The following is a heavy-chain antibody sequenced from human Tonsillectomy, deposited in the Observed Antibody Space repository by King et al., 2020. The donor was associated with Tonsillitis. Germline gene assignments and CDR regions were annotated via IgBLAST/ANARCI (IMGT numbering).Heavy chain of an antibody. J-gene: IGHJ6*02. CDR1: GFIFSNDW. CDR3: STGMGYDMDV. Sequence: VQLVESGGGLVKPGGSLKLSCAASGFIFSNDWMTWVRQAPGKGLEWVGRITSKTDGGTRDYAAPVKGRFTIARDDSKNTLYLQMNSLQTEDTAGYDCSTGMGYDMDVWGQGTTVTVSS. V-gene: IGHV3-15*01. CDR2: ITSKTDGGTR. D-gene: IGHD3-16*01.